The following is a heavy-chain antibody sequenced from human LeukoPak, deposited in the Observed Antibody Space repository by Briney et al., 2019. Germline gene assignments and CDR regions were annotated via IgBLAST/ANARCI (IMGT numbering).Heavy chain of an antibody. V-gene: IGHV1-46*01. CDR3: AWGSRFLDF. J-gene: IGHJ4*02. CDR2: INPSDGRT. D-gene: IGHD2-2*01. Sequence: GASVKVSCKASGYTFTSEYIHWVRQAPGQGLEWMGIINPSDGRTTYSPNFQDRVALTRDMSTSTVYMELSGLRSEDTALYYCAWGSRFLDFWGQGTLVTVSS. CDR1: GYTFTSEY.